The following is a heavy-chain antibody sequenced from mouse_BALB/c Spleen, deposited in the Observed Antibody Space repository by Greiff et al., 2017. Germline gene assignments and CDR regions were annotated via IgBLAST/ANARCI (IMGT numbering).Heavy chain of an antibody. V-gene: IGHV5-12-1*01. CDR1: GFAFSSYD. CDR2: ISSGGGST. CDR3: ARITTATDFDY. D-gene: IGHD1-2*01. Sequence: EVQVVESGGGLVKPGGSLKLSCAASGFAFSSYDMSWVRQTPEKRLEWVAYISSGGGSTYYPDTVKGRFTISRDNAKNTLYLQMSSLKSEDTAMYYCARITTATDFDYWGQGTTLTVSS. J-gene: IGHJ2*01.